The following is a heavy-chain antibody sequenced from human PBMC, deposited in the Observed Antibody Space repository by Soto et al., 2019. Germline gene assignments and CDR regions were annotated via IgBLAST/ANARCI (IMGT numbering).Heavy chain of an antibody. Sequence: KQSQTLSLTCAISGDSVSSNSAAWNWIRQSPSRGLEWLGRTYDRSKWYNDYAVSGKSRITINPATSKNQFSLQLNSVTPEDTAVYYCARIPLDRVDSSSYYFDYWGQGTLVTVSS. CDR2: TYDRSKWYN. J-gene: IGHJ4*02. D-gene: IGHD6-6*01. CDR1: GDSVSSNSAA. CDR3: ARIPLDRVDSSSYYFDY. V-gene: IGHV6-1*01.